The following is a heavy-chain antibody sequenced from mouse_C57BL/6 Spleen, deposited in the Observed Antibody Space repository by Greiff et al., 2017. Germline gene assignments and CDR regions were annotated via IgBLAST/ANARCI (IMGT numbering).Heavy chain of an antibody. CDR2: ISSGSSTI. J-gene: IGHJ3*01. V-gene: IGHV5-17*01. CDR3: ARSAEFAY. CDR1: GFTFSDYG. D-gene: IGHD6-1*01. Sequence: VQLQQSGGGLVKPGGSLKLSCAASGFTFSDYGMHWVRQAPEKGLEWVAYISSGSSTIYYADTVKGRFTISRDNAKNTLFLQMTSLRSEDTAMYYCARSAEFAYWGQGTLVTVSA.